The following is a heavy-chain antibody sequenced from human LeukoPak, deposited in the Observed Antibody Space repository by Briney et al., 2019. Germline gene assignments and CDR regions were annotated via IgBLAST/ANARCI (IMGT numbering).Heavy chain of an antibody. J-gene: IGHJ4*02. CDR1: GFTFSSYA. CDR2: ISGSGGST. Sequence: GASLRLSCAASGFTFSSYAMSWVRQAPGKGLEWVSTISGSGGSTYYADSVKGRFTISRDNSKNTLYLQMNSLRAEDTAVYYCAREGEDYYDGGTTFDYWGQGTLVTVSS. V-gene: IGHV3-23*01. CDR3: AREGEDYYDGGTTFDY. D-gene: IGHD3-22*01.